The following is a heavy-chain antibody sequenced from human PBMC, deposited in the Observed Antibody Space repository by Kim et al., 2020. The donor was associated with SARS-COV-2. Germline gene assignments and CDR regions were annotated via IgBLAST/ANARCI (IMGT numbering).Heavy chain of an antibody. V-gene: IGHV3-23*01. CDR3: AKDFYFANSGAGAFDM. CDR1: GFTFSSFA. D-gene: IGHD2-15*01. Sequence: GGSLRLSCAASGFTFSSFAMNWVRQAPGKGLEWVSGISGSAGSTSYADAVKGRCTFSIDNSKNTLYAQLNSLRAEDKAIYYCAKDFYFANSGAGAFDMWYQGT. J-gene: IGHJ3*02. CDR2: ISGSAGST.